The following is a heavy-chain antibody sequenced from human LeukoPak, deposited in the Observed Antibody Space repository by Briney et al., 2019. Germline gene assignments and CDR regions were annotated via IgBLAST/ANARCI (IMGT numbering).Heavy chain of an antibody. CDR1: GGSISGYY. V-gene: IGHV4-59*08. J-gene: IGHJ4*02. D-gene: IGHD5-24*01. CDR3: ARHLFGDGYNSPFDC. CDR2: IYYSGST. Sequence: SETLSLTCTVSGGSISGYYWIWIRPPPGKGLEWIGYIYYSGSTNYNPALKSRVTISVDMSKNQFSLKLSSVTAADTAVYYCARHLFGDGYNSPFDCWGQGTLVTISS.